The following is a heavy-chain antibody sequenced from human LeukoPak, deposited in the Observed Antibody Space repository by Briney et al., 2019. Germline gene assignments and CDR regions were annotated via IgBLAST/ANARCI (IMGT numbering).Heavy chain of an antibody. CDR3: AKAKTMTHDAFDI. CDR2: INWNGGST. Sequence: PGGSLRLSCAASGFTFDDYGMSWVRHAPGKGLEWVSGINWNGGSTGYADSVKGRFTISRDNAKNSLYLQMNSLRAEDTAVYYCAKAKTMTHDAFDIWGQGTMVTVSS. CDR1: GFTFDDYG. J-gene: IGHJ3*02. D-gene: IGHD3-22*01. V-gene: IGHV3-20*04.